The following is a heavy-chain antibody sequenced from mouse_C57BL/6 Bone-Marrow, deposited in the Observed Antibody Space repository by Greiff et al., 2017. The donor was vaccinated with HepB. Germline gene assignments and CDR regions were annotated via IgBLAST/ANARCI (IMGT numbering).Heavy chain of an antibody. CDR1: GFSFNTYA. J-gene: IGHJ3*01. D-gene: IGHD4-1*01. CDR3: VRLTGPAY. CDR2: IRSKSNNYAT. Sequence: GGGLVQPKGSLKLSCAASGFSFNTYAMNWVRQAPGKGLEWVARIRSKSNNYATYYADSVKDRFTISRDDSESMLYLQMNNLKADDTAMYYCVRLTGPAYWGQGTLVTVSA. V-gene: IGHV10-1*01.